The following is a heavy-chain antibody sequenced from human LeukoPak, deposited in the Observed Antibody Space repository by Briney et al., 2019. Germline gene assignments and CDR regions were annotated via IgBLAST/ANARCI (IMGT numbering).Heavy chain of an antibody. CDR3: AREDCGGDCYVDY. CDR1: GFTFSSYT. D-gene: IGHD2-21*02. V-gene: IGHV3-21*01. Sequence: GGSLRLSCAASGFTFSSYTINWVRQAPGRGLEWVSSISSDGSFIFYGDSVRGRFTISRDNAKNSLYLQMNSLRAEDTAVYYCAREDCGGDCYVDYWGQGTLVTVSS. CDR2: ISSDGSFI. J-gene: IGHJ4*02.